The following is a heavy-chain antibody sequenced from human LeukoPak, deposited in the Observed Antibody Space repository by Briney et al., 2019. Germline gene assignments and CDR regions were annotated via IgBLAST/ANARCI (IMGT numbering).Heavy chain of an antibody. J-gene: IGHJ5*02. V-gene: IGHV3-23*01. Sequence: GGSLRLSCAASGFTFSSYAMSWVRQAPGKGLEWVSTISGSGGSTYSADSVKGRFTISRDNSKNTLYLQMNSLRAEDTAVYFCAKKVNYYDTRDPGGWFDPWGQGTLVTVSS. D-gene: IGHD3-22*01. CDR1: GFTFSSYA. CDR2: ISGSGGST. CDR3: AKKVNYYDTRDPGGWFDP.